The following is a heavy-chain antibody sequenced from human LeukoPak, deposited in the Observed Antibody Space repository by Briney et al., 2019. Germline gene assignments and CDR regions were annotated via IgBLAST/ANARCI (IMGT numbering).Heavy chain of an antibody. Sequence: SETLSLTCTVSSGSINFYSWSWIRQTPGKGLEWIGYIYYRGSTNYNPSLKSRVTISVDTPKNQFSLNLSSVTAADTAIYYCARTTGNYGYYFDYWGQGAQVTVSS. CDR2: IYYRGST. CDR1: SGSINFYS. CDR3: ARTTGNYGYYFDY. J-gene: IGHJ4*02. V-gene: IGHV4-59*01. D-gene: IGHD1-7*01.